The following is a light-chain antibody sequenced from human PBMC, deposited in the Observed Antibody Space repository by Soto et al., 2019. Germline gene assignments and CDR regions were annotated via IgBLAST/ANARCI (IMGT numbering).Light chain of an antibody. CDR2: AAS. CDR1: QDISDY. V-gene: IGKV1-9*01. Sequence: DIQLTQSPSFLSASVGDRVTITCRASQDISDYLAWYQQRPGKAPKLLIYAASTLQSGVPSRFSGSGSGTEFTLTISSLQPEDFATYSCQQLISYTLTFVGGTKVEIK. CDR3: QQLISYTLT. J-gene: IGKJ4*01.